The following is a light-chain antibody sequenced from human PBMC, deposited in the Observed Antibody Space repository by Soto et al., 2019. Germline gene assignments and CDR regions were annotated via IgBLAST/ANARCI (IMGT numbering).Light chain of an antibody. CDR2: DNS. CDR1: SSNIGRNY. V-gene: IGLV1-51*01. Sequence: QSVLTQPPSVSAAPGQKVTISCSGGSSNIGRNYVSWYQQVPGTAPKLLIYDNSNRPSGIPDRFSGSRFGTSATLVITGLQTGDEADYYCGTWDASLTAGVFGGGTKVTVL. CDR3: GTWDASLTAGV. J-gene: IGLJ3*02.